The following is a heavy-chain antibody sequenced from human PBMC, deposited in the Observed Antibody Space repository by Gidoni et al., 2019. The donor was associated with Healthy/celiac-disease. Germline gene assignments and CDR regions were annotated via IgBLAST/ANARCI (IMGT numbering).Heavy chain of an antibody. CDR1: GFTFSSYA. Sequence: QVQLVESGGGVVQPGRSLRLSCAASGFTFSSYAIHWVRQAPGKGLEWVAVISYDGSNKYYADSVKGRFTISRDNSKNTLYLQMNSLRAEDTAVYYCARGPSGSLHDAFDIWGQGTMVTVSS. J-gene: IGHJ3*02. D-gene: IGHD1-26*01. CDR3: ARGPSGSLHDAFDI. V-gene: IGHV3-30-3*01. CDR2: ISYDGSNK.